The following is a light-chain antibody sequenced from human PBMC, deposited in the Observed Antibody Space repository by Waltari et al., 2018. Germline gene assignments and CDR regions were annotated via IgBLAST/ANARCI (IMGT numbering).Light chain of an antibody. CDR3: QLLNSSQWT. Sequence: IQLTQSPSSLSASLGDRVTITCRPNQGISDFLACYQQKPGNAPKLLTYAASTVQIWVPLRFSGSGSGTDFTLTITSLQPEDVATYYCQLLNSSQWTFGHGTKVDMK. J-gene: IGKJ1*01. V-gene: IGKV1-9*01. CDR2: AAS. CDR1: QGISDF.